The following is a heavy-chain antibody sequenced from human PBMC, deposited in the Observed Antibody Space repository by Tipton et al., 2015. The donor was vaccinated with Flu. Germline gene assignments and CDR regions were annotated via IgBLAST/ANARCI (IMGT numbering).Heavy chain of an antibody. D-gene: IGHD4-11*01. Sequence: GLVKPSETLSLTCGVSGDSIRSSNYYWGWIRQPPGKGLEWIGNTFHSGNTYLNPSLKSRVTISIDTSRNQFSLKLNSVTADDTAVYYCARRDYSNYVSEPKIWFDPWGQGALVTVSS. J-gene: IGHJ5*02. V-gene: IGHV4-39*07. CDR3: ARRDYSNYVSEPKIWFDP. CDR1: GDSIRSSNYY. CDR2: TFHSGNT.